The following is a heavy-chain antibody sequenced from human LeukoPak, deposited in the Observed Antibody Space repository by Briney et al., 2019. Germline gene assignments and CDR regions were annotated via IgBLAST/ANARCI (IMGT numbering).Heavy chain of an antibody. CDR2: ISSSGSTI. D-gene: IGHD6-19*01. CDR3: ARGLVGSSGFDY. V-gene: IGHV3-48*03. CDR1: GFTFSGYE. J-gene: IGHJ4*02. Sequence: PGGSLRLSCAASGFTFSGYEMNWVRQAPGKGLEWVSYISSSGSTIYYADSVKGRFTISRDNAKNSLYLQMNSLRAEDTAVYYCARGLVGSSGFDYWGQGTLVTVSS.